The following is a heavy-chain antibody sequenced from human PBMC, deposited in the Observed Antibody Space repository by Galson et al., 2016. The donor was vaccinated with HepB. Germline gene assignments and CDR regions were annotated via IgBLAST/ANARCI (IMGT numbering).Heavy chain of an antibody. CDR1: GFTFSSYA. D-gene: IGHD3-22*01. Sequence: SLRLSCAASGFTFSSYALHWVRQAPGKGLEWVAVISFDGNNKYYGDSVKGRFTISRDNSKNTLYLQMNSLRAEDTAVYYCARDERYYDSGGYPAYYGLDVWGQGTRSPSP. V-gene: IGHV3-30*14. CDR2: ISFDGNNK. J-gene: IGHJ6*02. CDR3: ARDERYYDSGGYPAYYGLDV.